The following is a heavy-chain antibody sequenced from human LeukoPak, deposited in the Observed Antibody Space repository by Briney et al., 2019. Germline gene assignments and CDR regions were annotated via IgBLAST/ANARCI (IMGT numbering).Heavy chain of an antibody. Sequence: PSETLSLTCAVYGGSFSGYYWSWIRQPPGKGLEWIGEINHSGSTNYNPSLKSRVTISVDTSKNQFSLKLSSVTAADTAVYYCARGSATMVRGVVYYYYMDVWGKGTTVTVSS. V-gene: IGHV4-34*01. CDR2: INHSGST. D-gene: IGHD3-10*01. J-gene: IGHJ6*03. CDR3: ARGSATMVRGVVYYYYMDV. CDR1: GGSFSGYY.